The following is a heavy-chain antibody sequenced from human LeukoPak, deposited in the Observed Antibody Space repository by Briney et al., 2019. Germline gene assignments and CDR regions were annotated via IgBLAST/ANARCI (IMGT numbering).Heavy chain of an antibody. J-gene: IGHJ3*02. CDR1: GYTLTELS. D-gene: IGHD1-20*01. Sequence: ASVKVSCKVSGYTLTELSMHWVRQAPGKGLEWMGGFDPEDGETIYAQKFQGRVTMTEDTSTDTAYMELSSLRSEDTAVYYCATAPLTGTTPGDEGSDAFDIWGQGTMVTVSS. CDR2: FDPEDGET. CDR3: ATAPLTGTTPGDEGSDAFDI. V-gene: IGHV1-24*01.